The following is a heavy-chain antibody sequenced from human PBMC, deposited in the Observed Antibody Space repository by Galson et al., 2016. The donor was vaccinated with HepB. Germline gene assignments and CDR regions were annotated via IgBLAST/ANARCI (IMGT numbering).Heavy chain of an antibody. J-gene: IGHJ3*02. CDR2: ITGSGTST. Sequence: SLRLSCAASGFTFSSYAMSFVRQAPGKGLEWVSAITGSGTSTYYADSVKGRLTISRDNSGNTVDLQMNSLRAEDTAVYYCARAAHSSGYCDVFDIWGQGTKVTVSS. CDR3: ARAAHSSGYCDVFDI. CDR1: GFTFSSYA. D-gene: IGHD3-22*01. V-gene: IGHV3-23*01.